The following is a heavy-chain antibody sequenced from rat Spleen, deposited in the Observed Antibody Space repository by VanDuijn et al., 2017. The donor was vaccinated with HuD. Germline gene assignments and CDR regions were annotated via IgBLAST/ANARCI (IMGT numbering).Heavy chain of an antibody. D-gene: IGHD4-3*01. CDR3: ARYNSGPRVMDA. CDR2: ISYSGST. J-gene: IGHJ4*01. V-gene: IGHV3-1*01. CDR1: GYSITSNY. Sequence: EVQLQESGPGLVKPSQSLSLTCSVTGYSITSNYWGWIRKFPGNKMEWMGYISYSGSTSYNPSLKSRISITRDTSKNQFFLQVNSVTTEDTATYYCARYNSGPRVMDAWGQGASVTVSS.